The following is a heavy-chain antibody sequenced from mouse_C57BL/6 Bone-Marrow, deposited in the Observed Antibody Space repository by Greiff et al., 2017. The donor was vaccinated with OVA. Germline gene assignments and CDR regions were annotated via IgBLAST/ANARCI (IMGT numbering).Heavy chain of an antibody. D-gene: IGHD3-3*01. CDR3: ARGGTLAWFAY. CDR1: GYTFTSYW. CDR2: IHPNSGST. J-gene: IGHJ3*01. V-gene: IGHV1-64*01. Sequence: QVQLQQPGAELVKPGASVKLSCKASGYTFTSYWMHWVKQRPGQGLEWIGMIHPNSGSTNYNEKFKSKATLTVDKSSSTAYRQLSSLTSEDSAVYYCARGGTLAWFAYWGQGTLVTVSA.